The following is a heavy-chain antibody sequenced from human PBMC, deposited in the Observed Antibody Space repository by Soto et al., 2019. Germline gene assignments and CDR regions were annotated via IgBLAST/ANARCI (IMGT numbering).Heavy chain of an antibody. CDR1: GYTFTGYY. D-gene: IGHD3-10*01. Sequence: QVQLVQSGAEVTKPGASVKVSCKASGYTFTGYYIHWVRQAPGQGLEWMGWINPNSGDTKYAQTFQGWVTMTRDTSISTAYTELSRLRSDDTAVYYCARASEFYYASRSYTYYYYDMDVWGQGTTVTVSS. CDR2: INPNSGDT. J-gene: IGHJ6*02. V-gene: IGHV1-2*04. CDR3: ARASEFYYASRSYTYYYYDMDV.